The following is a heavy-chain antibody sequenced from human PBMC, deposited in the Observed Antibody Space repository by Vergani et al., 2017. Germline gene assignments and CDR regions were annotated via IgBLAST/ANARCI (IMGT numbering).Heavy chain of an antibody. J-gene: IGHJ4*02. D-gene: IGHD2-8*02. CDR2: ISTTSDTI. V-gene: IGHV3-48*01. Sequence: DVQLVESGGDLVQPGGSLRLSCAASGFTFSSYSMNWVRQAPGKGLEWISYISTTSDTIYYADSVRGRFTISRDNAKNLVYLEMTSLRVEDTAVYFCARSLVACKGGYWGQGTRVAVSS. CDR3: ARSLVACKGGY. CDR1: GFTFSSYS.